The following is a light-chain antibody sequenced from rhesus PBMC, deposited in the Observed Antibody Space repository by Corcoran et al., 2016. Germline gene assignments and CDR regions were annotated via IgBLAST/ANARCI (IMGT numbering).Light chain of an antibody. J-gene: IGKJ3*01. CDR1: QGISSW. Sequence: DIQMTQSPSSLSASVGDKVTITCRASQGISSWLAWYQQKPGRTPNLLIYKASSLQSGAPSRFSGSGSGTDFTLTISSLPPEDFATYYCLRYNSYPFTFGPGTKVEIK. CDR2: KAS. V-gene: IGKV1-21*01. CDR3: LRYNSYPFT.